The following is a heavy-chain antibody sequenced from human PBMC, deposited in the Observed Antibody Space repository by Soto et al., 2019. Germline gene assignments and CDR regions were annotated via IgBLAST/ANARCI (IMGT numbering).Heavy chain of an antibody. CDR3: ARAGGVTVRQMYYFDY. D-gene: IGHD3-16*02. CDR2: MNPNSGNT. CDR1: GYTFTSYD. J-gene: IGHJ4*02. V-gene: IGHV1-8*01. Sequence: ASVKVSCKASGYTFTSYDINWVRQATGQGLEWMGWMNPNSGNTGYAQKFQGRVTMTRNTSISTAYMELSSLRSEDTAVYYCARAGGVTVRQMYYFDYWGQGTLVTVSS.